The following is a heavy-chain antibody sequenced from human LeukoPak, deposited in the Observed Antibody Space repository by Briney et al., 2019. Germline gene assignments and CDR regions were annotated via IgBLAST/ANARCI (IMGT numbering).Heavy chain of an antibody. CDR3: ARGGTDYGYVY. D-gene: IGHD5-18*01. CDR1: GFTFSSYS. Sequence: GGSLRLSCAASGFTFSSYSMNWVRQAPGKGLEWVSSISSSSSHIYYADSVKGRFTISRDNAKNSLYLQMNSLRAEDTAVYYCARGGTDYGYVYWGQGTLVTVSS. CDR2: ISSSSSHI. V-gene: IGHV3-21*01. J-gene: IGHJ4*02.